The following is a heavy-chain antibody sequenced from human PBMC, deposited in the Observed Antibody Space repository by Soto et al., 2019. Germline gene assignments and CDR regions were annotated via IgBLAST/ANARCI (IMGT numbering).Heavy chain of an antibody. V-gene: IGHV4-31*03. D-gene: IGHD4-4*01. CDR2: IYYSGST. Sequence: QVQLQESGPGLVKPSQTLSLTCTVSGGSISSGGYYWSWIRQHPGKGLEWIGYIYYSGSTYYNPSLKSRVTISVDTSKNQFSLKLSSVTAADTAVYYCARNKVLTIVTTSGYYYYGMDVWGQGTTVTVSS. CDR3: ARNKVLTIVTTSGYYYYGMDV. J-gene: IGHJ6*02. CDR1: GGSISSGGYY.